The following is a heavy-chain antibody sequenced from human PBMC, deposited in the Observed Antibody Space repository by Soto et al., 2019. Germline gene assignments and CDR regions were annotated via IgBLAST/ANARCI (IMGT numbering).Heavy chain of an antibody. J-gene: IGHJ5*02. CDR2: INPNSGGT. Sequence: QVPLVQSGAEVKKPGASVKVSCKASGYTFTAYYMYWLRQAPGQGLEWMGWINPNSGGTKYAQKFQGRVTMTNDTSISTAYMELSRLGSDDTAVYYCARGDFDSSANYYAGWFDPWGQGTLVTVSS. CDR3: ARGDFDSSANYYAGWFDP. CDR1: GYTFTAYY. D-gene: IGHD3-22*01. V-gene: IGHV1-2*02.